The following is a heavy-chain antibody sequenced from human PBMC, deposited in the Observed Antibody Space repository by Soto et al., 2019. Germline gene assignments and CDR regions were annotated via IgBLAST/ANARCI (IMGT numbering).Heavy chain of an antibody. V-gene: IGHV5-51*01. CDR3: ARISLGSGGAPYGMDV. D-gene: IGHD3-16*01. CDR1: GYSFTSYW. J-gene: IGHJ6*02. CDR2: IYPGDSDT. Sequence: GESLKISCKGSGYSFTSYWIGWVRQMPGKGLEWMGIIYPGDSDTRYSPSFQGQVTISADKSISTAYLQWSSLKASDTAMYYCARISLGSGGAPYGMDVWGQGTRVTVSS.